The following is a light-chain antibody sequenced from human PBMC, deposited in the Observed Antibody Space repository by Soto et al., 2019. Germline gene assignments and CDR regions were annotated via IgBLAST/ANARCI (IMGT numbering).Light chain of an antibody. CDR3: SSYTSSSTLVV. CDR1: SGNVGGYND. CDR2: DVS. Sequence: QSVLTQPASVSGSPGQSITISCTGSSGNVGGYNDVSWYQQLPGKAPKLMIYDVSNRPSGVSNRFSGSKSGNTASLTISGLQAEDEADYYCSSYTSSSTLVVFGGGTKVTVL. V-gene: IGLV2-14*01. J-gene: IGLJ2*01.